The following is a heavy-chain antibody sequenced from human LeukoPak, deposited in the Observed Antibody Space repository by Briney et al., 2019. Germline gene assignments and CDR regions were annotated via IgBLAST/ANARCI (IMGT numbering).Heavy chain of an antibody. V-gene: IGHV3-11*04. CDR2: ISSSGSTI. CDR3: VRDRYDVLTGYNDAFDI. CDR1: GFTFSDYY. J-gene: IGHJ3*02. D-gene: IGHD3-9*01. Sequence: GGSLRLSCAASGFTFSDYYMSWIRQAPGKGLEWVSYISSSGSTIYYADSVKGRFTISRDNAKNSLYLQMNSLRAEDTAVYYCVRDRYDVLTGYNDAFDIWGHGTLVAVSS.